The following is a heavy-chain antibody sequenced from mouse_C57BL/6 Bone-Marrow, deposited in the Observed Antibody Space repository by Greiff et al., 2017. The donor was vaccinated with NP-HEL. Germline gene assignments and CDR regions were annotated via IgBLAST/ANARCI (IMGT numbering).Heavy chain of an antibody. CDR1: GYTFTSYW. D-gene: IGHD2-2*01. CDR3: ARRSLYGYDGDY. V-gene: IGHV1-52*01. Sequence: VQLQQPGAELVRPGSSVKLSCKASGYTFTSYWMHWVKQRPIQGLEWIGNIDPSDSETHYNQKFKDKATLTVDKSSSTAYMQLSSLTSEDSAVYYCARRSLYGYDGDYWGQGTSVTVSS. CDR2: IDPSDSET. J-gene: IGHJ4*01.